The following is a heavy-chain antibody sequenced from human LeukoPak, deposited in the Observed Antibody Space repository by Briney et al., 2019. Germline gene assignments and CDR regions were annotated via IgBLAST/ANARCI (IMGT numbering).Heavy chain of an antibody. J-gene: IGHJ4*02. V-gene: IGHV3-15*01. D-gene: IGHD5-12*01. CDR1: GFTFSNAW. CDR2: IKSKTDGGTT. CDR3: TTEYSGYDYFDY. Sequence: GGSLRLSCAASGFTFSNAWMSWVRQAPGKRLEWVGRIKSKTDGGTTDYAAPVKGRFTISRDDSKNTLYLQMNSLKTEDTAVYYCTTEYSGYDYFDYWGQGTLVTVSS.